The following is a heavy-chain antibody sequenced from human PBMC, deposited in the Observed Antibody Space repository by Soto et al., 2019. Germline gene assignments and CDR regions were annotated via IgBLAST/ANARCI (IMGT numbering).Heavy chain of an antibody. CDR3: AREVDTAMALFAP. V-gene: IGHV4-59*01. CDR1: GGSISSYY. Sequence: SETLSLTCTGSGGSISSYYWSWIRQPPGKGLEWMGYIDYSGSTNYNPSLKRRVTISVDTSKNQFSLKLSSVTAADTAVYYCAREVDTAMALFAPWGQVTLVTVS. J-gene: IGHJ5*02. D-gene: IGHD5-18*01. CDR2: IDYSGST.